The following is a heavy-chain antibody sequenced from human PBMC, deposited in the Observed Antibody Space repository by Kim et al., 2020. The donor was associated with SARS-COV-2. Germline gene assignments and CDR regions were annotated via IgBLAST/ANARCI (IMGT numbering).Heavy chain of an antibody. CDR2: IYNGDAT. V-gene: IGHV3-66*01. Sequence: GGSLRLSCTASGFTVSSNYMTWVRQAPGKGLEWVSLIYNGDATYYADSVRGRFTISRDNSQNTLFLQMNSLRADDTAVYYCARSQSLDYYYGMDVWGQGT. CDR1: GFTVSSNY. CDR3: ARSQSLDYYYGMDV. J-gene: IGHJ6*02.